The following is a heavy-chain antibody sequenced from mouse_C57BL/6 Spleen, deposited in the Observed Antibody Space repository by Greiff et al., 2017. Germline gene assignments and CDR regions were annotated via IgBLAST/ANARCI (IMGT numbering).Heavy chain of an antibody. CDR3: ARHVITTVFDY. J-gene: IGHJ2*01. V-gene: IGHV5-6*01. CDR2: ISSGGSYT. CDR1: GFTFSSYG. Sequence: EVQVVESGGDLVKPGGSLKLSCAASGFTFSSYGMSWVRQTPDKRLEWVATISSGGSYTYYPDSVKGRFTISRDNAKNTLYLQMSSLKSEDTAMYYCARHVITTVFDYWGQGTTLTVSS. D-gene: IGHD1-1*01.